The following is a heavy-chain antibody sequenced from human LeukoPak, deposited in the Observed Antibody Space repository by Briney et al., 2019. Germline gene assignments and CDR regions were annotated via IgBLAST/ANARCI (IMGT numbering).Heavy chain of an antibody. CDR1: GFTFSSYA. J-gene: IGHJ4*02. CDR3: AKGPYYDFWSGYYTSYYFDY. V-gene: IGHV3-23*01. D-gene: IGHD3-3*01. Sequence: EPGGSLRLSCAASGFTFSSYAMSWVRQAPGKGLEWVSAISGSGGSTYYADSVKGRFTISRDNSKNTLYLQMNSLRAEDTAVYYCAKGPYYDFWSGYYTSYYFDYWGQGTLVTVSS. CDR2: ISGSGGST.